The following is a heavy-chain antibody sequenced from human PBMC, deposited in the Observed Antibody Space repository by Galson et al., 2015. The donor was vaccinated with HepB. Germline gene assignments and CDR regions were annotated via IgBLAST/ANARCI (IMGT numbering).Heavy chain of an antibody. D-gene: IGHD6-6*01. J-gene: IGHJ4*02. Sequence: SLRLSCAASGFSFSSYSMNWLRQAPGKGLEWVSSMSSSGGHIYYADSVKGRFTISRDNAKNSLYLQMNCLRVEDTAVYYCARSIPYSSSDDYWGQGTLVIVSS. V-gene: IGHV3-21*01. CDR1: GFSFSSYS. CDR2: MSSSGGHI. CDR3: ARSIPYSSSDDY.